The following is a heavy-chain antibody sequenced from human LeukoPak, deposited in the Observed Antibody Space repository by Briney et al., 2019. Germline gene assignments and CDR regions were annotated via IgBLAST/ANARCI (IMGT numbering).Heavy chain of an antibody. CDR3: ARGFGVLWFGELLPYNWFDP. J-gene: IGHJ5*02. CDR2: INPNSGGT. D-gene: IGHD3-10*01. Sequence: GASVKVSCKASGYTFTGYYMHRVRQAPGQGLEWMGRINPNSGGTNYAQKFQGRVTMTRDTSISTAYMELSRLRSDDTAVYYCARGFGVLWFGELLPYNWFDPWGQGTLVTVSS. V-gene: IGHV1-2*06. CDR1: GYTFTGYY.